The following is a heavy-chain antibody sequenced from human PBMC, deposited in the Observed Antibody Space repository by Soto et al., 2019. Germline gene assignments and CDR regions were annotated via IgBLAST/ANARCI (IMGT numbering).Heavy chain of an antibody. V-gene: IGHV1-18*04. CDR3: ARTAYCGGDCYSHDY. J-gene: IGHJ4*02. D-gene: IGHD2-21*02. CDR1: GYTFTSYY. Sequence: ASVKVSCKASGYTFTSYYMHWVRQAPGQGLEWMGRISPNNGNTNYAQKLQGRVTMTTDTSTSTAYVELRSLRSDDTAVYYCARTAYCGGDCYSHDYWGQGTLVTVSS. CDR2: ISPNNGNT.